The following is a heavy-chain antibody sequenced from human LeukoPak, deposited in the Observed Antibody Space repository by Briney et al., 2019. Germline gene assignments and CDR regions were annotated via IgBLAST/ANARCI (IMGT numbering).Heavy chain of an antibody. CDR1: GGSISSSSHY. V-gene: IGHV4-61*05. CDR2: IYYSGST. CDR3: ARTDYGEVSFDY. Sequence: PSETLSLTCTVSGGSISSSSHYWGWIRQPPGKGLEWIGYIYYSGSTNYNPSLKSRVTIPVDTSKNQFSLKLSSVTAADTAVYYCARTDYGEVSFDYWGQGTLVTVSS. D-gene: IGHD4-17*01. J-gene: IGHJ4*02.